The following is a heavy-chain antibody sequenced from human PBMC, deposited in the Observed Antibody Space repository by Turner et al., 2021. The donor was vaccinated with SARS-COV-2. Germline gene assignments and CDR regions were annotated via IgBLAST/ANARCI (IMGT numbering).Heavy chain of an antibody. CDR1: GFTFGRYS. V-gene: IGHV3-23*01. CDR3: ARVGANWYADFDY. Sequence: EVQLSESGGGLVQPGGSLGLSCAASGFTFGRYSMTWIRQSPGSGLNWVSTIGTTSGSPFYADSVKGRFTISRDDSKNTLYLQLTSLRADDTAVYYCARVGANWYADFDYWGQGTLVTVSS. CDR2: IGTTSGSP. D-gene: IGHD6-13*01. J-gene: IGHJ4*02.